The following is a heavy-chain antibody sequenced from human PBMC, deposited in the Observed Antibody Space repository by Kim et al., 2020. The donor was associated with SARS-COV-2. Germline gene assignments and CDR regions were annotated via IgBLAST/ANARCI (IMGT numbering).Heavy chain of an antibody. V-gene: IGHV3-23*01. D-gene: IGHD6-6*01. J-gene: IGHJ5*02. CDR3: AKLYSSSAIGWFDP. Sequence: ADSVKGRLTISRDNSKNTLYLQMNRLRAEDTAVYYCAKLYSSSAIGWFDPWGQGTLVTVSS.